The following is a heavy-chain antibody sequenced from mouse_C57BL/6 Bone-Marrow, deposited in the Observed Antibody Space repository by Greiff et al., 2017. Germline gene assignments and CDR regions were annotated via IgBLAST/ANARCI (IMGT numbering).Heavy chain of an antibody. V-gene: IGHV5-9-1*02. J-gene: IGHJ1*03. CDR1: GFTFSSYA. D-gene: IGHD2-5*01. CDR2: ISSGGDYI. Sequence: EVQLVESGEGLVKPGGSLKLSCAASGFTFSSYAMSWVRQTPEKRLEWVAYISSGGDYIYYADTVKGRFTISRDNARNTLYLQMSSLKSEDTAMYYCTRDGSPDSNYPYWYFDVWGTGTTVTVSS. CDR3: TRDGSPDSNYPYWYFDV.